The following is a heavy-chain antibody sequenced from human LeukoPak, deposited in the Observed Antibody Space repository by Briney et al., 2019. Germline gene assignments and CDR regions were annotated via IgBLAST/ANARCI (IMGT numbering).Heavy chain of an antibody. CDR1: GLSFSTSV. Sequence: GGALRLSCAASGLSFSTSVMHWVRQAPGGGLEYVAAISSDGGSTYHADSVKGRFTISRDNSKNTLYLQTGSLRTEDMAMYYCARSSDTRFGELVLWGQGTLVTVSS. V-gene: IGHV3-64*02. D-gene: IGHD3-16*01. J-gene: IGHJ1*01. CDR3: ARSSDTRFGELVL. CDR2: ISSDGGST.